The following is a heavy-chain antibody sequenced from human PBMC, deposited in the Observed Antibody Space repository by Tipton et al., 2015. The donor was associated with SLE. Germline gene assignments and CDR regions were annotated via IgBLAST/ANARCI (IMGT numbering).Heavy chain of an antibody. V-gene: IGHV4-61*08. CDR1: GGSISSSGYD. D-gene: IGHD1-20*01. Sequence: TLSLTCTVSGGSISSSGYDWSWIRQPPGKGLEWNGYIYYSRNTNYNPSLKRRVTISVDTSKNQFSLKLSSVTAADTAVYYCGRYNWGLGYWGQGTLVTVSS. CDR3: GRYNWGLGY. J-gene: IGHJ4*02. CDR2: IYYSRNT.